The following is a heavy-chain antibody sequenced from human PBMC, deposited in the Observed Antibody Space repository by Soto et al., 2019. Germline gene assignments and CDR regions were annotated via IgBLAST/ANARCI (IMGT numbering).Heavy chain of an antibody. J-gene: IGHJ5*02. Sequence: QVQLVQSGAEVKKPGASVKVSCKASGYTFTSYDINWVRQATGQGREWMGWMNPNSGNTGYAQKFQGRVTMTRNTSISTAYMELSSLRSEDTAVYYCARGGQRYCSSTSCYTFWFDPWGQGTLVTVSS. CDR3: ARGGQRYCSSTSCYTFWFDP. D-gene: IGHD2-2*02. V-gene: IGHV1-8*01. CDR2: MNPNSGNT. CDR1: GYTFTSYD.